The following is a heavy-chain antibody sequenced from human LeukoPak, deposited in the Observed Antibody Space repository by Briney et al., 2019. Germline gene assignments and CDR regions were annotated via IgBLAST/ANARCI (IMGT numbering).Heavy chain of an antibody. V-gene: IGHV3-66*01. Sequence: GGSLRLSCAASGFTFSSYAMSWVRQAPGKGLEWVSVIYSGGSTYYADSVKGRFTISRDNSKNTLYLLMNSLRAEDTAVYYCARALVRGVTAPFDYWGQGTLVTVSS. J-gene: IGHJ4*02. D-gene: IGHD3-10*01. CDR1: GFTFSSYA. CDR2: IYSGGST. CDR3: ARALVRGVTAPFDY.